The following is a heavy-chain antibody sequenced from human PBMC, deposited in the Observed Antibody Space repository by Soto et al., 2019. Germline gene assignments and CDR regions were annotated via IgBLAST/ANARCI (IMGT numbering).Heavy chain of an antibody. V-gene: IGHV1-2*04. CDR2: INPNSGGT. CDR1: GYTFTGYY. D-gene: IGHD2-8*01. CDR3: ARDRPNTNCTNGVCHEYNWFDP. J-gene: IGHJ5*02. Sequence: QVQLVQSGAEVKKPGASVKVSCKASGYTFTGYYMHWVRQAPGQGLEWMGWINPNSGGTNYAQKFQGWVTMTRDTSISTAYMELSRLRSDDTAVYYCARDRPNTNCTNGVCHEYNWFDPWGQGTLVTVSS.